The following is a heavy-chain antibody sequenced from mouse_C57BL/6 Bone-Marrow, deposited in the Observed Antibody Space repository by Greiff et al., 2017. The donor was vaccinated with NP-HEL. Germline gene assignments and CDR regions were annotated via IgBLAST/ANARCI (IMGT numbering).Heavy chain of an antibody. Sequence: EVQLVESGGGLVQPGGSLSLSCAASGFTFTDYYMSWVRQPPGKALEWLGFIRNKANGYTTEYSASVKGRFTISRDNSQSILYLQMNAPGAEDSATYYCARFDDYDDGWYFDVWGTGTPVTVSS. CDR3: ARFDDYDDGWYFDV. V-gene: IGHV7-3*01. CDR2: IRNKANGYTT. J-gene: IGHJ1*03. D-gene: IGHD2-4*01. CDR1: GFTFTDYY.